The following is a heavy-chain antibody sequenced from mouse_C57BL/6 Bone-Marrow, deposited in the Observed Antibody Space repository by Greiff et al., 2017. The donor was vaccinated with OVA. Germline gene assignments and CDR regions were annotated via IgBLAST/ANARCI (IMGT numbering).Heavy chain of an antibody. CDR1: GFTFSSYG. J-gene: IGHJ2*01. Sequence: EVKVVESGGDLVKPGGSLKLSCAASGFTFSSYGMSWVRQTPDKRLEWVATISSGGSYTYYPDSVKGRFTISRDNAKNTLYLQMSSLKSEDTAMYYCARLGSSYGYWGQGTTLTVSS. CDR2: ISSGGSYT. D-gene: IGHD1-1*01. CDR3: ARLGSSYGY. V-gene: IGHV5-6*01.